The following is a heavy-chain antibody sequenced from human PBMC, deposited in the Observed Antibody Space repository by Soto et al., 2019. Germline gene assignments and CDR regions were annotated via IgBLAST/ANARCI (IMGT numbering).Heavy chain of an antibody. V-gene: IGHV3-33*01. Sequence: QVQLVESGGGVVQPGRSLRLSCAASGFAFSSYGMHWVRQTPGKGLEWVALIWYDGSNKYYADSVKGRFTISRDNSKNTLYLQMPRLRAEDTAVYFCARSPPGVAGRYYFDFWGQGTLVTVSS. D-gene: IGHD6-6*01. J-gene: IGHJ4*02. CDR1: GFAFSSYG. CDR3: ARSPPGVAGRYYFDF. CDR2: IWYDGSNK.